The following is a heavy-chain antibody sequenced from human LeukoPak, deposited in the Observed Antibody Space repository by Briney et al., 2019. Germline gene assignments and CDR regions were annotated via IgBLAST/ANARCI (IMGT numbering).Heavy chain of an antibody. CDR2: ISGSGGST. D-gene: IGHD3-22*01. CDR1: GFTFSSYA. V-gene: IGHV3-23*01. Sequence: GGSLRLSCAASGFTFSSYAMRWVRQAPGKGLEWVSAISGSGGSTYYADSVKGRFTISRDNSKNTLYLQMNSLRAEDTAVYYCAKGHYYDSSGYYHYWGQGTLVTVSS. J-gene: IGHJ4*02. CDR3: AKGHYYDSSGYYHY.